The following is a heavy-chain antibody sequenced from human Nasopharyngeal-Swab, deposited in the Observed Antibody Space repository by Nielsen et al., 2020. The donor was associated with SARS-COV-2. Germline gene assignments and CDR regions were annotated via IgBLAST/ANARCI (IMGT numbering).Heavy chain of an antibody. CDR2: INQDGSGK. Sequence: GESLKISCAASGFTFSSYYMSWVRQAPGKGLEWVANINQDGSGKYYVDSLKGRFTISRDNAKTSLYLQMNSLRAEDTAVYYCARESGVGELLGVSFDYWGQGTLVTVSS. V-gene: IGHV3-7*01. CDR1: GFTFSSYY. CDR3: ARESGVGELLGVSFDY. D-gene: IGHD3-10*01. J-gene: IGHJ4*02.